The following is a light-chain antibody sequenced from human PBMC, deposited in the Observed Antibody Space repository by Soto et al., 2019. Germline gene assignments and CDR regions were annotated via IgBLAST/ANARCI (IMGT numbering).Light chain of an antibody. V-gene: IGKV3-11*01. Sequence: EVVLTQSPTTLSLSPGERATLSCRASVSVNTYVAWYQQKPGLAPRLLIYDASNRATGIPARFSGSGSVTDFTLTISSLEPEDFGVYYCQQRNNWPLTFGGGTKVEI. CDR3: QQRNNWPLT. CDR1: VSVNTY. CDR2: DAS. J-gene: IGKJ4*01.